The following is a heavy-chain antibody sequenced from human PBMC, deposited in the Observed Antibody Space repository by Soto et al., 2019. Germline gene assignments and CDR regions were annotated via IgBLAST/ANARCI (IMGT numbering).Heavy chain of an antibody. CDR3: ARGWYYGSGSPFDP. CDR2: MNPNSGNT. Sequence: QVQLVQSGAEVKKPGASVKVSCKASGYTITSYDINWVRQATGQGLEWMGWMNPNSGNTGYAQKFQGRATMTKNTSISTAYMERSSLRSEDTAVYYCARGWYYGSGSPFDPWGQGTLVTVSS. J-gene: IGHJ5*02. V-gene: IGHV1-8*01. CDR1: GYTITSYD. D-gene: IGHD3-10*01.